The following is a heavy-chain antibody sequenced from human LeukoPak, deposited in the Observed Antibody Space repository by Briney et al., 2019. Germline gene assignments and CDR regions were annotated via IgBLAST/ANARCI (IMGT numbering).Heavy chain of an antibody. D-gene: IGHD3-10*01. CDR1: GDSISRYY. J-gene: IGHJ5*02. CDR3: ARHVYGSGSQKMVGFDP. Sequence: SETLSLTCTVSGDSISRYYWSWIRQPPGKGLEWIGYIYTSGSTNYNPSHKSRVTISVDTSKNQFSLKLSAVTAADTAVYYCARHVYGSGSQKMVGFDPWGQGTLVTVSS. CDR2: IYTSGST. V-gene: IGHV4-4*09.